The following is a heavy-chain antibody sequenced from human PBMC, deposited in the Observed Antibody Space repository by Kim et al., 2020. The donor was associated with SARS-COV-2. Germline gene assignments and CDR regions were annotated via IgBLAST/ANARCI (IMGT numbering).Heavy chain of an antibody. Sequence: SETLSLTCTVSGYSISSGYYWGWIRQPPGKGLEWIGSIYHSGSTYYNPSLKSRVTISVDTSKNQFSLKLSSVTAADTAVYYCARVVVVVVAATPWFDPWGQGTLVTVSS. CDR1: GYSISSGYY. V-gene: IGHV4-38-2*02. D-gene: IGHD2-15*01. J-gene: IGHJ5*02. CDR3: ARVVVVVVAATPWFDP. CDR2: IYHSGST.